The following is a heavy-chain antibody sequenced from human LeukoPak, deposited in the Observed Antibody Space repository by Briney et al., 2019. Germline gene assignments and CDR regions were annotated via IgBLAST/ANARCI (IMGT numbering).Heavy chain of an antibody. D-gene: IGHD6-13*01. V-gene: IGHV4-59*01. Sequence: SETLSLTCTVSGGSISSYYWSWIRQPPGMGLEWIGYIYYSGSTNYNPSLKSRVTISVDTSKNQFSLKLSSVTAADTAVYYCARVVKQQLARGGDYYYGMDVWGQGTTVTVSS. CDR2: IYYSGST. CDR1: GGSISSYY. CDR3: ARVVKQQLARGGDYYYGMDV. J-gene: IGHJ6*02.